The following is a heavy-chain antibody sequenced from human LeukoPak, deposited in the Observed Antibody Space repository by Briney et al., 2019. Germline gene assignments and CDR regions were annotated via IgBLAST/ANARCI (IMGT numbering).Heavy chain of an antibody. CDR3: ASFERRVYVEYYFDY. J-gene: IGHJ4*02. Sequence: KRGESLKISCKGSGYSFTSYWIGWVRQMPGKGLEWMGIIYPGDSDTRYSPSFQGQVTMSADKSITTAYLQWSSLKVSDTAMYYCASFERRVYVEYYFDYWGQGTLVTVSS. V-gene: IGHV5-51*01. D-gene: IGHD2-8*01. CDR2: IYPGDSDT. CDR1: GYSFTSYW.